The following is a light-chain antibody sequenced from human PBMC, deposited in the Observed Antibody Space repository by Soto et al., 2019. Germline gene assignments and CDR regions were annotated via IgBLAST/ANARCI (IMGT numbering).Light chain of an antibody. CDR2: ASY. CDR3: LQHNSFPWT. J-gene: IGKJ1*01. V-gene: IGKV1-17*01. CDR1: QGITND. Sequence: DIQMTQSPSSLSASVGDRVTITCRASQGITNDLGWYQQKPGKAPKRLIYASYTLESGVPSRFSGSGSGTEFTLTISSLQPEDFAAYYCLQHNSFPWTFGQGTKVVIK.